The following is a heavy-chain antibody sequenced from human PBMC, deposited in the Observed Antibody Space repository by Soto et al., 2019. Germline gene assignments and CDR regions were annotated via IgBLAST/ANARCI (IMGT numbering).Heavy chain of an antibody. D-gene: IGHD1-20*01. J-gene: IGHJ2*01. Sequence: EEQLLHSGGGVVMPGGSLRLSCAASGFTFSNYAMAWIRQIPGGGLEWVSGITSASSLIKYSDSVKGRFTISRDNSNETLFLQMKGLTADETAVYFCAKGGLRSNHNRFFDLWGRGTLVTVSS. CDR1: GFTFSNYA. V-gene: IGHV3-23*01. CDR2: ITSASSLI. CDR3: AKGGLRSNHNRFFDL.